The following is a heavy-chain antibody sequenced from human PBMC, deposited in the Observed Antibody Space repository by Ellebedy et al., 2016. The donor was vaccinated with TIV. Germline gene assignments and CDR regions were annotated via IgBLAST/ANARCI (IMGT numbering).Heavy chain of an antibody. J-gene: IGHJ4*02. CDR2: INIDGSGT. CDR3: ATEQAGGSGIDY. Sequence: PGGSLRLSCAASGFTFSNYWMHWVRQAPGKGLVWVSQINIDGSGTNYADSVKGRFPISRDNAKSTLYLQMNTLRAEDTAVYYCATEQAGGSGIDYWGQGTLVTVSS. D-gene: IGHD3-10*01. V-gene: IGHV3-74*01. CDR1: GFTFSNYW.